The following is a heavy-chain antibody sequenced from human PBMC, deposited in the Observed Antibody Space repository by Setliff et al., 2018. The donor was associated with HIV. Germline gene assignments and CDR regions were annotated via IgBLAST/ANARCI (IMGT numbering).Heavy chain of an antibody. J-gene: IGHJ4*02. CDR1: GFTFNNAW. CDR2: IKSRASGETT. CDR3: ITDIGEVQPYSLDC. V-gene: IGHV3-15*01. D-gene: IGHD4-4*01. Sequence: GGSLRLSCAASGFTFNNAWMTWVRQAPGKGLEWVGRIKSRASGETTDYNAPVKGRFTISRDDSKNMVYLRMNSLRDEDTAIYYCITDIGEVQPYSLDCWGQGTLVTVSS.